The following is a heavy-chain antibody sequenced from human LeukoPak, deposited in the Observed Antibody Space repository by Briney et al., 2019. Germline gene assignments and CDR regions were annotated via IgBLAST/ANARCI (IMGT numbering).Heavy chain of an antibody. D-gene: IGHD2-21*02. J-gene: IGHJ1*01. CDR1: GFTFSSYS. CDR2: ISSSSSYI. CDR3: ARGGHIVVVTSGVLAEYFQH. Sequence: PGGSLRLSCAASGFTFSSYSMNWVRQAPGKGLEWVSSISSSSSYIYYADSVKGRFTISRDNAKNSLYLQMNSLRAEDTAVYYCARGGHIVVVTSGVLAEYFQHWGQGTLVTVSS. V-gene: IGHV3-21*01.